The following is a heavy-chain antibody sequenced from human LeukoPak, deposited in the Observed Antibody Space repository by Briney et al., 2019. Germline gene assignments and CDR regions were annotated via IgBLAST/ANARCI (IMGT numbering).Heavy chain of an antibody. D-gene: IGHD1-1*01. CDR1: GFTFSSYA. CDR3: ARVKNGIRAFDI. V-gene: IGHV3-23*01. J-gene: IGHJ3*02. Sequence: PGGSLRLSCAASGFTFSSYAMSWVRQAPGKGLEWVSAISGSGGRTYYADSVKGRFTISRDNAKNSLYLQMNSLRAEDTAVYYCARVKNGIRAFDIWGQGTMVTVSS. CDR2: ISGSGGRT.